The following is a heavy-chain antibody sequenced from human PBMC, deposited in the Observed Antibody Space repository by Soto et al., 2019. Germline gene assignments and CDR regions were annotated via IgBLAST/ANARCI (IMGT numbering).Heavy chain of an antibody. V-gene: IGHV4-4*07. CDR3: ARVKIAKAMVRGVGDAFDI. CDR2: IYTSGST. CDR1: GGSISSYY. J-gene: IGHJ3*02. D-gene: IGHD3-10*01. Sequence: PSETLSLTCTVSGGSISSYYWSWIRQPAGKGLEWIGRIYTSGSTNYNPSLKSRVTMSVDTSKNQFSLKLSSVTAADTAVYYCARVKIAKAMVRGVGDAFDIWGQGTMVTVSS.